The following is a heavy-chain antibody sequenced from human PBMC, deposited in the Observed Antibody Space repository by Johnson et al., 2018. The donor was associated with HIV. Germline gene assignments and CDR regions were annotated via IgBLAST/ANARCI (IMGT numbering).Heavy chain of an antibody. CDR1: GFTFDDYA. J-gene: IGHJ3*02. CDR2: ISWNSGSI. V-gene: IGHV3-9*01. CDR3: AKGEWGAGTDAFDI. Sequence: VQLVESGGGLVQPGRSLRLSCAASGFTFDDYAMHWVRQAPGKGLEWVSGISWNSGSIGYADSVKGRFTISRDNSKNTLYLQMNSLRAEDTGVYYCAKGEWGAGTDAFDIWGQGTMVTVSS. D-gene: IGHD3-16*01.